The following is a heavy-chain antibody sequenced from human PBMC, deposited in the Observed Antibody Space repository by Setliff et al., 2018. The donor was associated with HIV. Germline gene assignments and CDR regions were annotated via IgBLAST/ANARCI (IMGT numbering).Heavy chain of an antibody. CDR1: DYSINRGYY. Sequence: PSETLSLTCAVSDYSINRGYYWGWIRQPPGKGLEWIGSVYHSGTTFYNPSLKSRVTISVDTSKNQFSLRLSSVTAADTAVYYCARGPLDSSGYRSDAFDIWGQGTMVTV. D-gene: IGHD3-22*01. CDR3: ARGPLDSSGYRSDAFDI. J-gene: IGHJ3*02. CDR2: VYHSGTT. V-gene: IGHV4-38-2*01.